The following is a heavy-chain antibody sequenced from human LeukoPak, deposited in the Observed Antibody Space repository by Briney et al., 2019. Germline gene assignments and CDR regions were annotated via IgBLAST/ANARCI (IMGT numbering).Heavy chain of an antibody. D-gene: IGHD6-19*01. V-gene: IGHV3-53*01. J-gene: IGHJ4*02. CDR2: LSIDGST. Sequence: GGSLRLSCAASEFIVSGYYMSWVRQVPGKGLEWVSILSIDGSTQYIGSVKGRFSISSDNSKNTLYLQMNSLRVDDTAVYYCARHGIEVSGKYYFDLWGQGTLVTVSS. CDR3: ARHGIEVSGKYYFDL. CDR1: EFIVSGYY.